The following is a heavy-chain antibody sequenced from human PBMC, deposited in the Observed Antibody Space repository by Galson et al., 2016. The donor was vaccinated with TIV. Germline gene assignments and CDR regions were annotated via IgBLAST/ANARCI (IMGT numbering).Heavy chain of an antibody. J-gene: IGHJ6*03. CDR2: IIPIFHSA. Sequence: SVKVSCKASGGTFSDYGISWVRQAPGQGLEWMGRIIPIFHSAKSAQKFQDRVTITADESMSTVYMELSSLTSEDTAIYYCARVPQIYDYYMDVWGKGTTVTVSS. CDR1: GGTFSDYG. CDR3: ARVPQIYDYYMDV. V-gene: IGHV1-69*13.